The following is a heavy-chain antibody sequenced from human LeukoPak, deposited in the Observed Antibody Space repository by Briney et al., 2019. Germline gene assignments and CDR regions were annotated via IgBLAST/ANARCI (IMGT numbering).Heavy chain of an antibody. D-gene: IGHD1-1*01. Sequence: ASVKVSCKASGYTFTGYYIHWVRQAPGQGLEWMGWINPNSGGTSYAQKFQGRVTMTRDTSISTAYIELSRLRSDDTALYYCARHRGTSDTFDIWGQGTMVTVSS. CDR2: INPNSGGT. CDR1: GYTFTGYY. CDR3: ARHRGTSDTFDI. V-gene: IGHV1-2*02. J-gene: IGHJ3*02.